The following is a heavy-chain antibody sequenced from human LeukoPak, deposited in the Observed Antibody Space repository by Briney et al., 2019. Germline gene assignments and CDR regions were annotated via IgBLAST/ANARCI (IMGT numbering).Heavy chain of an antibody. V-gene: IGHV3-48*01. D-gene: IGHD1-26*01. CDR2: ITSSSETI. CDR1: GFTFISYS. J-gene: IGHJ6*03. CDR3: ARAYSERYGLGYYYMDV. Sequence: GGSLRLSCAASGFTFISYSMNWVRQAPGKGLEWISYITSSSETIYYADSVKGRFTISRDNAKNSLYLQMNSLRVEDTAVYYCARAYSERYGLGYYYMDVWGKGTTVTVSS.